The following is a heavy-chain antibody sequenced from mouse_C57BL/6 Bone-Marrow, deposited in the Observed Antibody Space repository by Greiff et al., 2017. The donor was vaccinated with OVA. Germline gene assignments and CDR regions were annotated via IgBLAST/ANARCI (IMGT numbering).Heavy chain of an antibody. Sequence: EVQLQQSGPELVKPGASVKISCKASGYTFTDYYMNWVKPSHGKSLEWIGDINPNNGGTRYNQKFKGKATLTVDKSSSTSYMGLRSLTSEDSAVYYFARMVITTVVDAMDYWGQGTSVTVSS. CDR1: GYTFTDYY. CDR3: ARMVITTVVDAMDY. J-gene: IGHJ4*01. D-gene: IGHD1-1*01. V-gene: IGHV1-26*01. CDR2: INPNNGGT.